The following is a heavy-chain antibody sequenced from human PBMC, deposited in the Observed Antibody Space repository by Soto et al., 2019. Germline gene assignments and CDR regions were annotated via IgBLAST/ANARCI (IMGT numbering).Heavy chain of an antibody. J-gene: IGHJ4*02. V-gene: IGHV3-21*04. D-gene: IGHD4-17*01. CDR3: AKVGVTVTLAEFDY. Sequence: GGSLRLSCAASGFTFSSYGMHWVRQAPGKGLEWVSSISSSSSYIYYADSVKGRFTISRDNAKNSLYLQMNSLRAEDTAVYYCAKVGVTVTLAEFDYWGQGTLVTVS. CDR1: GFTFSSYG. CDR2: ISSSSSYI.